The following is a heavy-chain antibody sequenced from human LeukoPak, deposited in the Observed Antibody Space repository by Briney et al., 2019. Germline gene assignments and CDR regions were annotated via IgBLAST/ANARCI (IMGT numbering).Heavy chain of an antibody. V-gene: IGHV3-21*01. Sequence: PGGSLRLSCEASGFTFTTYSMTSVRQAPGKGMEWASIISSGSSAIFSADALKGRFTISRDDAKNLLYLDMNSLRAEDTAVYYCARGHTVVTRHFDFWGQGTLVTVSS. CDR1: GFTFTTYS. CDR3: ARGHTVVTRHFDF. CDR2: ISSGSSAI. J-gene: IGHJ4*02. D-gene: IGHD2-21*02.